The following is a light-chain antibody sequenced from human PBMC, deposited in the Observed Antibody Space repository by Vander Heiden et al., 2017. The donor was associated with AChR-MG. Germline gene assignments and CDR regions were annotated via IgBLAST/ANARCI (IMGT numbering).Light chain of an antibody. J-gene: IGLJ3*02. CDR1: SSDFGSYNL. CDR3: CSSAGSNTWV. V-gene: IGLV2-23*01. Sequence: HSALTQPASVSGSPGQSITISCSGPSSDFGSYNLISWYQQYPGKAPKLMIYEAHKRPSGVSDRFSGSKSGDTASLTISGLQADDEAHYYCCSSAGSNTWVFGGGTKVSVL. CDR2: EAH.